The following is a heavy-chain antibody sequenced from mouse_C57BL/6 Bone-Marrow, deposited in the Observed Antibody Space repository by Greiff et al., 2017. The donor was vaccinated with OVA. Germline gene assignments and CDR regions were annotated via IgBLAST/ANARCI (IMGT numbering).Heavy chain of an antibody. CDR1: GFTFSDYY. V-gene: IGHV5-12*01. J-gene: IGHJ1*03. Sequence: DVMLVESGGGLVQPGGSLKLSCAASGFTFSDYYMYWVRQTPEKRLEWVAYISNGGGSTYYPDTVKGRFTISRDNAKNTLYLQMSRLKSEDTAMYYCARHTTDWYFDVWGTGTTVTVSS. CDR2: ISNGGGST. D-gene: IGHD1-1*01. CDR3: ARHTTDWYFDV.